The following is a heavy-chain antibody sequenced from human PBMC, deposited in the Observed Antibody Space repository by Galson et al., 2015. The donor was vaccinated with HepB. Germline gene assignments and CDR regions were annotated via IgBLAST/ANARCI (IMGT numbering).Heavy chain of an antibody. J-gene: IGHJ6*02. CDR1: GYTFTSYY. CDR2: INPSGGST. CDR3: ARERVRGVLVPDYGMDV. V-gene: IGHV1-46*01. Sequence: SVKVSCKASGYTFTSYYMHWVRQAPGQGLEWMGIINPSGGSTSYAQKFQGRVTMTRDTSTSTVYMELSSLRSEDTAVYYCARERVRGVLVPDYGMDVWGQGTTVTVSS. D-gene: IGHD3-10*01.